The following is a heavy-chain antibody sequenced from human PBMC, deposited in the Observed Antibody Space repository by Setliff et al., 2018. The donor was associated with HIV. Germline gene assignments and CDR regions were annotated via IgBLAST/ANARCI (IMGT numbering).Heavy chain of an antibody. Sequence: SETLSLTCTVSGGSIRSSTYYWGWIRQSPGKGLEWIGSLHYSGNTYYNSSLKSRVTISLDTSKNQFSLKLNSVTAADTAVYYCARGMTYYFDSSGSFGWFDPWGQGTLVTVSS. D-gene: IGHD3-22*01. CDR3: ARGMTYYFDSSGSFGWFDP. CDR1: GGSIRSSTYY. CDR2: LHYSGNT. J-gene: IGHJ5*02. V-gene: IGHV4-39*07.